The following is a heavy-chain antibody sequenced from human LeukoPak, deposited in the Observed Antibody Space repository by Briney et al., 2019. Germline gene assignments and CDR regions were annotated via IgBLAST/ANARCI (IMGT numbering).Heavy chain of an antibody. CDR2: IRYDGSNK. J-gene: IGHJ4*02. CDR3: AKESYYYGSGSYHYFDY. Sequence: GGSLRLSCAASGFTFSSYGMHWVRQAPGKGLEWVAFIRYDGSNKYYADSVKGRFTISRDNSKNTLYLQMNSLRAEDTAVYYCAKESYYYGSGSYHYFDYWGQGTLVTVSS. CDR1: GFTFSSYG. D-gene: IGHD3-10*01. V-gene: IGHV3-30*02.